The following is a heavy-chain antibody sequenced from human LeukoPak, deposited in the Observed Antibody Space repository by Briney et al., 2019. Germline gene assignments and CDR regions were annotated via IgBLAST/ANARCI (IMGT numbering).Heavy chain of an antibody. D-gene: IGHD3-9*01. CDR1: GFTVSSNY. Sequence: PGGSLRLSCAASGFTVSSNYMSWVRQAPGKGLEWVSVIYSGGSTYYADSVKGRFTISRDNSKNTLYLQMNSLRAEDTAVYYCARDPHDILRWANAFDIWGQGTMVTVSS. J-gene: IGHJ3*02. CDR2: IYSGGST. V-gene: IGHV3-66*01. CDR3: ARDPHDILRWANAFDI.